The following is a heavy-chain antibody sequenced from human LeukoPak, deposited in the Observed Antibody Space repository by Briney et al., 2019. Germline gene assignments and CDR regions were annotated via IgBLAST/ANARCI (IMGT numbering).Heavy chain of an antibody. D-gene: IGHD5-18*01. J-gene: IGHJ4*02. CDR2: ISAYNGNT. Sequence: GASVKVSCKASGYTFTGYYMHWVRQAPGQGLEWMGWISAYNGNTNYAQKLQGRVTMTTDTSTSTAYMELRSLRSDDTAVYYCAGEGYRSPSLRSDYWGQGTLVTVSS. CDR3: AGEGYRSPSLRSDY. V-gene: IGHV1-18*04. CDR1: GYTFTGYY.